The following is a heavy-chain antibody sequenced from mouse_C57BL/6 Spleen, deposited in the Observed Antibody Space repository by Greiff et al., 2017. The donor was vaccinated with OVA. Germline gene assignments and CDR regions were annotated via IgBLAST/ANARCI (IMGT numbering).Heavy chain of an antibody. Sequence: QVQLQQPGAELVKPGASVKLSCKASGYTFTSYWMHWVKQRPGRGLEWIGRIDPNSGGTKYNEKFESKATLTVDKRSSTAYMQLSSLQSEDSAAYYCARSDCGSSRFAYWGQGTLVTVSA. J-gene: IGHJ3*01. CDR2: IDPNSGGT. V-gene: IGHV1-72*01. D-gene: IGHD1-1*01. CDR3: ARSDCGSSRFAY. CDR1: GYTFTSYW.